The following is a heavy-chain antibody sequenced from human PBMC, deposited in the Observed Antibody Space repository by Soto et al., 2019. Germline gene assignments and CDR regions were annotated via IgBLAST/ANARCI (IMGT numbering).Heavy chain of an antibody. J-gene: IGHJ4*02. D-gene: IGHD1-1*01. V-gene: IGHV3-23*01. CDR1: GFTFNSYA. CDR2: ISGSGDST. CDR3: AKEDLERDYFDY. Sequence: EVQLLESGGGLVQPGGSLRLSCAASGFTFNSYAMSWVRQAPGKGLEWVSAISGSGDSTSYADSVKGRFTSSRHNSKNTLYLQMTSLRAEDTAVYYCAKEDLERDYFDYWGQGTLVTVSS.